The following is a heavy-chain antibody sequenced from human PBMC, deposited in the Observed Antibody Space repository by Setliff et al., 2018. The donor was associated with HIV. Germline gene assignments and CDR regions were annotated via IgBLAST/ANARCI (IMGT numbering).Heavy chain of an antibody. CDR2: VTGDGRTK. D-gene: IGHD6-13*01. V-gene: IGHV3-48*01. CDR1: GFTFSSYS. CDR3: VKGYTSTWGPFDY. Sequence: PGGSLRLSCAASGFTFSSYSMNWIRQTPGKGLEWVSFVTGDGRTKKDADSVRGRFTISRDNAKSSLYLQMSSLRAEDTAVYYCVKGYTSTWGPFDYWGQGTLVTVSS. J-gene: IGHJ4*02.